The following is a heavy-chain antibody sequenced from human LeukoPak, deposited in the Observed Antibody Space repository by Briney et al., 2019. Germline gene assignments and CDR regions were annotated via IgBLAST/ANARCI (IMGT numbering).Heavy chain of an antibody. CDR2: IYYSGST. J-gene: IGHJ4*02. Sequence: PSETLSLTCTVSGGSISSYYWSWIRQPPGKGLEWIGYIYYSGSTNYNPSLKSRVTISVDTSKNQFSLKLSSVTAADTAVYYCARATGVMPHYWGQGTLVTVSS. D-gene: IGHD3-16*01. V-gene: IGHV4-59*08. CDR1: GGSISSYY. CDR3: ARATGVMPHY.